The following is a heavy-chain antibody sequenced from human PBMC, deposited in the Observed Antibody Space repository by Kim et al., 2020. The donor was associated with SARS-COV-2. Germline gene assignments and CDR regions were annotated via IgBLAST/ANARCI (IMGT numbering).Heavy chain of an antibody. Sequence: TYNAAPVKGRFTISRDNSKNPLYLQMNSLRAEDTAVYYCAKLVRATDCYWGQGTLVTVSS. CDR3: AKLVRATDCY. D-gene: IGHD1-26*01. CDR2: T. J-gene: IGHJ4*02. V-gene: IGHV3-23*01.